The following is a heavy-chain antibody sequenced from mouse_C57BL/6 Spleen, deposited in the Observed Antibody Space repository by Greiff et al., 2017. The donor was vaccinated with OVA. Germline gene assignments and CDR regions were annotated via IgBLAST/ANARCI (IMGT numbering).Heavy chain of an antibody. CDR1: GYTFTSYW. CDR3: ARGVTTCGFGC. Sequence: QVQLQQPGAELVMPGASVKLSCKASGYTFTSYWMHWVKQRPGQGLEWIGEIDPNSGVTKYNEKFESKATLTVDKPSSTAYMQLSSLTSEDSAVYYGARGVTTCGFGCWGQSTTLTVST. CDR2: IDPNSGVT. D-gene: IGHD2-1*01. V-gene: IGHV1-72*01. J-gene: IGHJ2*01.